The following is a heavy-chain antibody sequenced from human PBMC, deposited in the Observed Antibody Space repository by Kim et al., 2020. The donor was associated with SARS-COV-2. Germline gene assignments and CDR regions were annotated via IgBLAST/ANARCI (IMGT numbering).Heavy chain of an antibody. D-gene: IGHD3-22*01. V-gene: IGHV3-33*06. CDR1: GFTFSSYG. CDR2: IWYDGSKK. CDR3: AKLGIGDSRGRDDY. Sequence: GGSLRLSCAASGFTFSSYGMHWVRQAPGMGLEWVAIIWYDGSKKFYADSVKGRFTISRDNSKNTLYLQMNSLRAEDTAVYYCAKLGIGDSRGRDDYWGQG. J-gene: IGHJ4*02.